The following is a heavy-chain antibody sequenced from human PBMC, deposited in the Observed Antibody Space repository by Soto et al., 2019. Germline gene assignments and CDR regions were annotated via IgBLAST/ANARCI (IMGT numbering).Heavy chain of an antibody. Sequence: QITLKESGPTLVKPTQTLTLTCTFSGFSLSTSGVGVGWIRQPPGKALEWLALIYWDDDKRDSPFLKSRLTTXKXTCXNQVVLTMTNMDPVDTATYYCAHSPYSSSSYYFDYWGQGTLVTVSS. J-gene: IGHJ4*02. V-gene: IGHV2-5*02. CDR3: AHSPYSSSSYYFDY. D-gene: IGHD6-6*01. CDR2: IYWDDDK. CDR1: GFSLSTSGVG.